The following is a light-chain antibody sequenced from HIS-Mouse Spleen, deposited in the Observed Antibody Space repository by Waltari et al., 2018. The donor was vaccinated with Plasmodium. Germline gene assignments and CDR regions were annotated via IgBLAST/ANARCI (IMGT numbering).Light chain of an antibody. J-gene: IGKJ2*01. CDR1: QGISSD. CDR3: QQLNSYPYT. V-gene: IGKV1-9*01. Sequence: DIQLTQSPSFLSASVGDRVTITCRSSQGISSDLAWYQQKPGKAPKLLIYAASTLQRGVPSMFSGSGSGTEFTLTISSLQPEDFATYYCQQLNSYPYTFGQGTKLEIK. CDR2: AAS.